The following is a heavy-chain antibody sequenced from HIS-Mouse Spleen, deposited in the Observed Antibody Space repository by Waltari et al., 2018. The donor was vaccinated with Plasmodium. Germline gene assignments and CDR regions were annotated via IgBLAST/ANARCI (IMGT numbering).Heavy chain of an antibody. Sequence: QVQLQQWGAGLLKPSETLSPTCAVYGGSFRGYYCSWIRQPPGKGLEWIGEINHSGSTNYNPSLKSRVTISVDTSKNQFSLKLSSVTAADTAVYYCARGQLGIDAFDIWGQGTMVTVSS. D-gene: IGHD7-27*01. CDR3: ARGQLGIDAFDI. CDR1: GGSFRGYY. J-gene: IGHJ3*02. CDR2: INHSGST. V-gene: IGHV4-34*01.